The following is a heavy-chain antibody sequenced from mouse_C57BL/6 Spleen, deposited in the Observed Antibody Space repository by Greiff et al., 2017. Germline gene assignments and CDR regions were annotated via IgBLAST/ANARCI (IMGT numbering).Heavy chain of an antibody. CDR1: GYTFTNYW. V-gene: IGHV1-63*01. Sequence: VQLQQSGAELVRPGTSVKMSCKASGYTFTNYWIGWAKQRPGHGLEWIGDIYPGGGYTNYNEKFKGKATLTADKSSSTAYMQFSSLTSEDSAIYYCARSDMRYDGYYVSYWYFDVWGTGTTVTVSS. CDR2: IYPGGGYT. CDR3: ARSDMRYDGYYVSYWYFDV. J-gene: IGHJ1*03. D-gene: IGHD2-3*01.